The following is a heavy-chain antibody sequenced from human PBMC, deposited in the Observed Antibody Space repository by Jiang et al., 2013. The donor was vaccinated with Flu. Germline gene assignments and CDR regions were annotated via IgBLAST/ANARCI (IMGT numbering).Heavy chain of an antibody. D-gene: IGHD6-19*01. J-gene: IGHJ5*02. V-gene: IGHV4-59*01. CDR3: ARGPPYSSSYNHFFDP. CDR1: SISNYY. Sequence: SISNYYWSWIRQPPGKGLEWIGYIYYSGSTNYNPSLKSRVTISVDTSKNQLSLELSSVTAADTAVYYCARGPPYSSSYNHFFDPWGQGTLVTVSS. CDR2: IYYSGST.